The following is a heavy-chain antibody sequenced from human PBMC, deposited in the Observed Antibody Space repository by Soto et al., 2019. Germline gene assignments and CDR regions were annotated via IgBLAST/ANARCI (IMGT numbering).Heavy chain of an antibody. Sequence: QVQLQESGPGLVKPSDTLSLTCTVSGGCISSGGYYWYWIRQYPGKGLEWIAYIYQSGTPYYNPSLKSRATISIDRSKNQFSLMLDSVTAADTAVYYCARDLRLDSWGPGTLVTVSS. J-gene: IGHJ4*02. V-gene: IGHV4-31*03. D-gene: IGHD2-21*02. CDR1: GGCISSGGYY. CDR2: IYQSGTP. CDR3: ARDLRLDS.